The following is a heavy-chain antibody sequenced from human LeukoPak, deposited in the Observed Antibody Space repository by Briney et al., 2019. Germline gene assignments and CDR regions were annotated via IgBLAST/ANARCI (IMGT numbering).Heavy chain of an antibody. CDR2: INPSGGST. Sequence: ASVKVSCKASGYTFTSYYMHWVRQAPGQGLEWMGIINPSGGSTSYAQKFQGRVTMTRDTSTSTVYMELSSLRSEDTAVYYCARVQGYKRGVQAFDIWGQGTMVTVSS. J-gene: IGHJ3*02. D-gene: IGHD5-24*01. V-gene: IGHV1-46*01. CDR3: ARVQGYKRGVQAFDI. CDR1: GYTFTSYY.